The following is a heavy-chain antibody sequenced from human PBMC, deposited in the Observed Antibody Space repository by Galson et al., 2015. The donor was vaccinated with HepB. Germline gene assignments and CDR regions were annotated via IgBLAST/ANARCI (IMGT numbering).Heavy chain of an antibody. CDR1: GFTFSSYA. CDR2: ISYDGSNK. J-gene: IGHJ2*01. D-gene: IGHD3-22*01. CDR3: ARAPSPRQNSSGYYYVGWYFDL. Sequence: SLRLSCAASGFTFSSYAMHLVRQAPGKGLEWVAVISYDGSNKYYADPVKGRFTISRDNSKNTLYPQMNSLRAEDTAVYYCARAPSPRQNSSGYYYVGWYFDLWGRGTLVTVSS. V-gene: IGHV3-30*04.